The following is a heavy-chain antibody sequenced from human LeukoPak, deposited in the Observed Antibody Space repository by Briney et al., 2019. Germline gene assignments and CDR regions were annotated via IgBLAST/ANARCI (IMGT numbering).Heavy chain of an antibody. D-gene: IGHD5-12*01. Sequence: PGGSLRLSCAASGFTVSSNYMSWVRQAPGKGLEWVSVIYSGGSTYYADSVKGRFTISRDNSKNTLYLQMNSLRAEDTAVYYCARGVGDSGYDYLGYYFDYWGQGTLVTVSS. CDR1: GFTVSSNY. J-gene: IGHJ4*02. CDR2: IYSGGST. V-gene: IGHV3-53*01. CDR3: ARGVGDSGYDYLGYYFDY.